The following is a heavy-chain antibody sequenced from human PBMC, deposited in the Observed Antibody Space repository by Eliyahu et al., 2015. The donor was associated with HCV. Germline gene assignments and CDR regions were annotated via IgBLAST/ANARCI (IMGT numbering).Heavy chain of an antibody. V-gene: IGHV3-48*03. CDR3: ARLYSGYDSFDY. J-gene: IGHJ4*02. Sequence: EVQLVESGGGLVQPGGSLXXXXXASGFXFSSXEMNWVXQAPGKGLEWVSYISSSGSTIYYADSVKGRFTISRDNAKNSLYLQMNSLRAEDTAVYYCARLYSGYDSFDYWGQGTLVTVSS. CDR1: GFXFSSXE. CDR2: ISSSGSTI. D-gene: IGHD5-12*01.